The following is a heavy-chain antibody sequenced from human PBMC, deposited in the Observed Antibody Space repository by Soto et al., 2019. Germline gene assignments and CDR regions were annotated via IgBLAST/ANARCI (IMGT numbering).Heavy chain of an antibody. V-gene: IGHV4-31*02. Sequence: PLETLSLACTVSEGSISRVGYYWSWIRQHPGKGLEWIGYIYYSGSTYYNPSLKSPVTISVDTSKNQFSLKLSSVTAADTAVYYCARGEVWRSSSHWFAPRGQGTLVTVSS. J-gene: IGHJ5*02. CDR3: ARGEVWRSSSHWFAP. CDR1: EGSISRVGYY. CDR2: IYYSGST. D-gene: IGHD6-6*01.